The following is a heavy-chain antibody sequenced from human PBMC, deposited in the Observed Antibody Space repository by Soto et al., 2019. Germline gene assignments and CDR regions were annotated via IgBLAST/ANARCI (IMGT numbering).Heavy chain of an antibody. CDR2: IYYSGST. CDR1: GGSRSPNY. D-gene: IGHD5-12*01. V-gene: IGHV4-59*01. Sequence: SETLSLTYTVSGGSRSPNYLRWIRQPPGKGLEWIGYIYYSGSTNYNPSLKSRVTISVDTSKNQFSLKLSSVTAADTAVYYCARAYGGYADYWGQGALVTVSS. J-gene: IGHJ4*02. CDR3: ARAYGGYADY.